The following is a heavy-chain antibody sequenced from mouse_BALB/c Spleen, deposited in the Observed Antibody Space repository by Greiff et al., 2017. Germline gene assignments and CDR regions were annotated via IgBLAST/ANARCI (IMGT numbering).Heavy chain of an antibody. CDR3: ARGAVVATDY. J-gene: IGHJ2*01. CDR2: INPSTGYT. V-gene: IGHV1-7*01. D-gene: IGHD1-1*01. Sequence: QVQLQQSGAELAKPGASVKMSCKAPGYTFTSYWMPWVKQRPGQGLEWIGYINPSTGYTEYNQKFKDKATLTADKSSSTAYMQLSSLTSEDSAVYYCARGAVVATDYWGQGTTLTVSS. CDR1: GYTFTSYW.